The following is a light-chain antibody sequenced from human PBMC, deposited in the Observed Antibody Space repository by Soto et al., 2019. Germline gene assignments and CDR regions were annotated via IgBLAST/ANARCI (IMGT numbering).Light chain of an antibody. CDR1: QGIGDT. J-gene: IGKJ4*01. CDR3: QRYNNWPLT. Sequence: EIVMTQSPATLSVSPGERATLSCRASQGIGDTLAWYQQKPGQTTRLLIYDTSTRATGVPARFSGSRSGAEFTLTINSLQYEDFGVYYCQRYNNWPLTFGGGPKVEVK. V-gene: IGKV3-15*01. CDR2: DTS.